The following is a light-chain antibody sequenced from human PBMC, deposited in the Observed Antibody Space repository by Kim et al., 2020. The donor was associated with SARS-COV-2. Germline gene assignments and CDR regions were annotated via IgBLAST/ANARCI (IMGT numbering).Light chain of an antibody. CDR1: QRISSY. V-gene: IGKV1-39*01. CDR3: QQTYSTPPEKA. CDR2: AAS. Sequence: DIQMTQSPSSLSASVGDRVTITCRASQRISSYLNWYQQKPGKAHKLLIYAASTLQSGVPSRFSGSGSGTDFTLTISSLQPEDFATYYCQQTYSTPPEKAFGQGTKVDIK. J-gene: IGKJ1*01.